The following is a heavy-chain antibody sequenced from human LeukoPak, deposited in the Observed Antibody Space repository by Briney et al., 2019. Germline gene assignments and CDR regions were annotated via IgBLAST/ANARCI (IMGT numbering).Heavy chain of an antibody. CDR2: INHSGST. J-gene: IGHJ4*02. CDR3: ARGPNVLLWFRELFLEGPFDY. Sequence: SETLSLTCAVYGGSFSGYYWSWIRQPPGKGLEWIGEINHSGSTNYNPSLKSRVTISVDTSKNQFSLKLSSVTAADTAVYYCARGPNVLLWFRELFLEGPFDYWGQGTLVTVSS. D-gene: IGHD3-10*01. CDR1: GGSFSGYY. V-gene: IGHV4-34*01.